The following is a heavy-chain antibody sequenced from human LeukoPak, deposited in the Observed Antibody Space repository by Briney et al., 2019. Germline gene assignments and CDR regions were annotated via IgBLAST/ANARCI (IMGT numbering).Heavy chain of an antibody. Sequence: RGSLRLSCAASGFTFSSYAMSWVRQAPGKGLEWVSGISGSGGNTFYTDSVKGRFTISRDNSKNTLYLQMNSLRAEDPAVYYCAREVVGYSSGLDSWGQGTLVTVSS. CDR3: AREVVGYSSGLDS. CDR2: ISGSGGNT. J-gene: IGHJ4*02. CDR1: GFTFSSYA. V-gene: IGHV3-23*01. D-gene: IGHD6-19*01.